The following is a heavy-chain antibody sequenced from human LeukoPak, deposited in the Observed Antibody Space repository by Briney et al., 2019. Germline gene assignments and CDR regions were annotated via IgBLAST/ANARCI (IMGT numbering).Heavy chain of an antibody. CDR2: IYKSGST. Sequence: GGSLRLSCGASGFMVDRNFMTWVRQAPGKGLEWVSLIYKSGSTYYADSVKGRLTISRDNSKNTLYLQMNSLRAEDTAVYYCARGLDLNYYDSSGRLAYYFDYWGQGTLVTVSS. D-gene: IGHD3-22*01. J-gene: IGHJ4*02. CDR3: ARGLDLNYYDSSGRLAYYFDY. CDR1: GFMVDRNF. V-gene: IGHV3-66*01.